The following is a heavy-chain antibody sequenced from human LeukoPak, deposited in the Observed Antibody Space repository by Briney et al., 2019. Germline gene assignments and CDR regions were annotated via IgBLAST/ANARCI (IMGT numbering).Heavy chain of an antibody. V-gene: IGHV4-39*01. J-gene: IGHJ4*02. Sequence: PSETLSLTCTVSGGSISSSSYYWGWIRQPPGKGLEWIGSVYYSGSTYYNPSLKSRVTISVDTSKNQFSLKLSSVTAADTAVYCCVRRRPSHYFDYWGQGTLVTVSS. CDR3: VRRRPSHYFDY. CDR2: VYYSGST. CDR1: GGSISSSSYY.